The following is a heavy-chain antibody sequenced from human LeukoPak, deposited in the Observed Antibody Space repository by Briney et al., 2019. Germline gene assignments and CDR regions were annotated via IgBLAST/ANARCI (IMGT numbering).Heavy chain of an antibody. CDR2: SRPKANDYTT. Sequence: GGSLRLSCTASGLPFSDHYIDWVRQAPGKGLEWVGRSRPKANDYTTDFAASVRGRFTISRDDSKNLLYLQMNSLKSEDTAVYYCTRVLSIVGATIIDYWGQGTLVTVSS. D-gene: IGHD1-26*01. CDR1: GLPFSDHY. J-gene: IGHJ4*02. V-gene: IGHV3-72*01. CDR3: TRVLSIVGATIIDY.